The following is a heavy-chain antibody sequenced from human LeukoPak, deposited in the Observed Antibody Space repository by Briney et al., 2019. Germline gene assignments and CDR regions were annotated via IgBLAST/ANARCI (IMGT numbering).Heavy chain of an antibody. V-gene: IGHV4-61*01. CDR2: IYYSGST. J-gene: IGHJ5*02. Sequence: PSETLSLTCTVSGGSVSSGSYYWSWIRQPPGKGLEWIVYIYYSGSTNYNPSLKSRVTISVDTSKNQFSLKLSSVTAADTAVYYCARDLGSGVAVWFDPWGQGTLVTVSS. CDR1: GGSVSSGSYY. D-gene: IGHD6-19*01. CDR3: ARDLGSGVAVWFDP.